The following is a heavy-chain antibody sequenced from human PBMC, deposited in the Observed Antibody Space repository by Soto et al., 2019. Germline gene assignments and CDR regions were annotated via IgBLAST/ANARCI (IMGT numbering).Heavy chain of an antibody. CDR1: GGSVNRGSLS. CDR2: IFDREST. J-gene: IGHJ6*02. CDR3: AREERYCSGGRCSDGLDV. Sequence: SETLSLTCLVAGGSVNRGSLSWSWIRQPPGKALEWTGHIFDRESTYYTPSLKSRVTLSIDRSKTQFDLHLTSVTAADPAVYFCAREERYCSGGRCSDGLDVWGQGATVTVSS. D-gene: IGHD2-15*01. V-gene: IGHV4-30-2*01.